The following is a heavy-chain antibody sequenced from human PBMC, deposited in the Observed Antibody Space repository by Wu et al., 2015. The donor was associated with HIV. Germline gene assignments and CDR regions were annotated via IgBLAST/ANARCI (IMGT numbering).Heavy chain of an antibody. J-gene: IGHJ5*02. V-gene: IGHV1-24*01. D-gene: IGHD2-21*01. CDR1: GSNLRKLS. CDR2: FVPEDDET. CDR3: VTNLIVNPGYNWFDP. Sequence: QVQLVQSGAEVKKPGASVKVSCKLSGSNLRKLSIHWVRQASGKGLEWMGGFVPEDDETIYAQKFQGRAIMTEDTSTDTAYMQLSSLRSEDTAVYYCVTNLIVNPGYNWFDPWGQGTLVTVSS.